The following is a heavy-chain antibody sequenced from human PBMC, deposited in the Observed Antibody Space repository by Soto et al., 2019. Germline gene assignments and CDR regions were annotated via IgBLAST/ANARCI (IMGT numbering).Heavy chain of an antibody. V-gene: IGHV3-30*18. CDR1: EFTFSSYG. J-gene: IGHJ6*02. CDR3: AKEKEYQGYYGMDV. CDR2: ISYDGGVK. Sequence: GGSLRLSCAASEFTFSSYGMHWVRQAPGKGLEWVAVISYDGGVKFYADSVEGRFTISRDNSKNTLYLQMNSLRAEDTAVYYCAKEKEYQGYYGMDVWGQGTTVTVSS.